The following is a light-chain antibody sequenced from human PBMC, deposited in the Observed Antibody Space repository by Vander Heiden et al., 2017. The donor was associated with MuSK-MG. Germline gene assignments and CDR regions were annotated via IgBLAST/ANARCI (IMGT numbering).Light chain of an antibody. CDR1: SSDVGGYNY. Sequence: QSALTQPASVSGSPGQSITISCTGTSSDVGGYNYVSWYQQHPGTAPKLMIYDVSNRPSGVSNRFSGSKSGTTASLTISGLQAEDEADYYCSSYTSSSTEVFGGGTKLTVL. CDR3: SSYTSSSTEV. J-gene: IGLJ2*01. CDR2: DVS. V-gene: IGLV2-14*03.